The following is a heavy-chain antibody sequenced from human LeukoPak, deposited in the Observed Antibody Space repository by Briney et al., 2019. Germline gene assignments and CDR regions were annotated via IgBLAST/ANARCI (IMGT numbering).Heavy chain of an antibody. CDR1: GGSISGSSYY. J-gene: IGHJ4*02. Sequence: PSEALSLTCTVSGGSISGSSYYWGWIRQPPGKGLEWIGSIYYSGSTCYNPFLKSRVTISVDTSKNQFSLKLSSVTAADTAAYYCARIAAAGIYYFDYWGQGTLVTVSS. CDR3: ARIAAAGIYYFDY. CDR2: IYYSGST. D-gene: IGHD6-13*01. V-gene: IGHV4-39*01.